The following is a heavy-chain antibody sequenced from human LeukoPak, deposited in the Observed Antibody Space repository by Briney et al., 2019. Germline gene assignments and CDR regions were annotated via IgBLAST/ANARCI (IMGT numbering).Heavy chain of an antibody. Sequence: PSETLTLTCTVSGCSISSSSYYWVRLPQPPGMGREWPGSIHYVRTTYYNPALERRVTISVDTSKYQFLLKMSSVTAADASVYYCARDYYGSGSLWGQGTLVTVSS. J-gene: IGHJ4*02. CDR3: ARDYYGSGSL. CDR1: GCSISSSSYY. V-gene: IGHV4-39*02. D-gene: IGHD3-10*01. CDR2: IHYVRTT.